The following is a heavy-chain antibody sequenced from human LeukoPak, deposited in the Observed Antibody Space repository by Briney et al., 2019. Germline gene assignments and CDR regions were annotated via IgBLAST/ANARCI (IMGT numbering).Heavy chain of an antibody. J-gene: IGHJ4*02. CDR1: GYSISSGYY. CDR3: ARDLSFDWFPYYFDY. Sequence: PSETLSLTCTVSGYSISSGYYWGWIRQPPGKGLEWIGSIYHSGSTYYNPSLKSRVTISVDTSKNQFSLKVSSVTAADTAIYYCARDLSFDWFPYYFDYWGQGILVTVSS. V-gene: IGHV4-38-2*02. CDR2: IYHSGST. D-gene: IGHD3-9*01.